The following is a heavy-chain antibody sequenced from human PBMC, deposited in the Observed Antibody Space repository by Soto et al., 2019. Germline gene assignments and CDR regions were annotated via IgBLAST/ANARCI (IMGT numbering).Heavy chain of an antibody. CDR1: GYTFTGHY. D-gene: IGHD2-15*01. J-gene: IGHJ4*02. CDR3: AKEVAAGGPFDY. CDR2: INPNNGGT. V-gene: IGHV1-2*02. Sequence: QVQLVQSGAEVKMPGASVKVSCKSSGYTFTGHYLHWVRQAPGQGIEWMGWINPNNGGTNYAQKFQDRVTMTRDTSITTAYMELNRLRSDDTAVYYCAKEVAAGGPFDYWGQGTLVTVSS.